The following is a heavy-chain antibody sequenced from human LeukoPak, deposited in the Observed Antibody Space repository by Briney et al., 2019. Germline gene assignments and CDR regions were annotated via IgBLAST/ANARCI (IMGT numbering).Heavy chain of an antibody. CDR2: ITDSGFTT. D-gene: IGHD2-2*02. CDR1: GFTFSSYA. V-gene: IGHV3-23*01. Sequence: PGXSLRLSCAASGFTFSSYAMSWVRQAPGKGLEWVSGITDSGFTTFYANSVKGRLTISRDNSKNTLYLQMNSLRAEDTAVYYCANAGFCSSTTCYNPFDHWGQGTLVTVSS. CDR3: ANAGFCSSTTCYNPFDH. J-gene: IGHJ4*02.